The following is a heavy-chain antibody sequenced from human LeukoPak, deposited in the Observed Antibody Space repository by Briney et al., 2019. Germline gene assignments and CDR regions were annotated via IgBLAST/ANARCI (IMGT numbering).Heavy chain of an antibody. J-gene: IGHJ4*02. V-gene: IGHV3-7*01. CDR3: ARVGYCSSTSCHGFED. CDR2: IKQDGSEK. D-gene: IGHD2-2*01. CDR1: GFTFSSYW. Sequence: GGSLRLSRAASGFTFSSYWMSWVRQAPGKGLEWVANIKQDGSEKYYVDSVKGRFTISRDNAKNSLYLQMNSLRAEDTAVYYCARVGYCSSTSCHGFEDWGQGTLVTVSS.